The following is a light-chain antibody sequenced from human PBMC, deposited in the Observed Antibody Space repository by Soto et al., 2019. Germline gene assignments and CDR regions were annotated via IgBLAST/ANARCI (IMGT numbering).Light chain of an antibody. CDR1: SGSIASNY. CDR2: EDN. Sequence: NFMLTQPHSVSASPGKTVTISCTRSSGSIASNYVQWYQQRPGSSPTTVIYEDNQRPSGVPDRFSGSIDSSSNSASLTISGRKTEDEADYYCQSYDSSNQVFGGGTKLTVL. CDR3: QSYDSSNQV. J-gene: IGLJ2*01. V-gene: IGLV6-57*01.